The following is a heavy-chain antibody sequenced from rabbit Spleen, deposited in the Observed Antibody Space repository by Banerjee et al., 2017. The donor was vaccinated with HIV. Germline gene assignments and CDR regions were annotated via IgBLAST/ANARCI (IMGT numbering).Heavy chain of an antibody. CDR2: INTGDSSTT. CDR1: GFSFSSSYW. D-gene: IGHD1-1*01. V-gene: IGHV1S45*01. J-gene: IGHJ4*01. CDR3: GRKDCSISAYGYPGL. Sequence: QEQLEESGGGLVQPEGSLTLTCTTSGFSFSSSYWICWVRQAPGKGLEWIACINTGDSSTTYYASWAKGRFTISKTSSTVDLKMTSLTAADTATYFCGRKDCSISAYGYPGLWGPGTLVTVS.